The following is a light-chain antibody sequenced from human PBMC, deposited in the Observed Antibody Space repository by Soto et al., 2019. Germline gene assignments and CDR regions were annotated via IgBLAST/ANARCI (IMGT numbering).Light chain of an antibody. CDR1: QNIGSW. CDR3: QQYNDFQYS. J-gene: IGKJ2*01. Sequence: DIQMTQSPSTLSASVGDGVTITCRASQNIGSWLAWYQQKPGEAPKLLISKATNLQSGVPSRFSGSGSGTDFCLTSSSVQPVDSATYFCQQYNDFQYSFGPGTKLDI. V-gene: IGKV1-5*03. CDR2: KAT.